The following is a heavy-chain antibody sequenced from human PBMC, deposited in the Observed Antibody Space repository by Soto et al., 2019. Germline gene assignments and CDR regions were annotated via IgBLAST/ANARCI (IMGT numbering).Heavy chain of an antibody. D-gene: IGHD6-19*01. CDR2: IWYDGSNK. V-gene: IGHV3-33*01. Sequence: QVQLVESGGGVVQPGRSLRLSCAASGFTFSSYGMHWVRQAPGKGLEWVAVIWYDGSNKYYADSVKGRFTISRDNSKNTLYLQMNSLRAEDTDVYYCARDRTYSSGCHDYWGQGTLVTVSS. CDR3: ARDRTYSSGCHDY. J-gene: IGHJ4*02. CDR1: GFTFSSYG.